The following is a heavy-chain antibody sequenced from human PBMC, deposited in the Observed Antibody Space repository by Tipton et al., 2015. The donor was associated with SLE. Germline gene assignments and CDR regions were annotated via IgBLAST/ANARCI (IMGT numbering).Heavy chain of an antibody. CDR2: IKSKTDGGTT. V-gene: IGHV3-15*01. CDR1: GFTFINAW. D-gene: IGHD3-3*01. CDR3: TTEARITIFGVVKNFEY. Sequence: SLRLSCAASGFTFINAWMTWVRQTPGKGLEWVGRIKSKTDGGTTDYGAPVKGRFTISRDDSKNPLYLQMNSLKTEGTAVYYCTTEARITIFGVVKNFEYWGQGTLVTVSS. J-gene: IGHJ4*02.